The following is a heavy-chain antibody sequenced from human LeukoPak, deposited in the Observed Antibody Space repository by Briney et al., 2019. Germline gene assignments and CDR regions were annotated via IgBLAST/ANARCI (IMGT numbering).Heavy chain of an antibody. Sequence: EASVKVSCTASGYTFTSYDINWVRQATGQGLEWMGWMNPNSGNTGYAQKFQGRVTMTRNTSISTAYMELSSLRSEDTAVYYCARAMVPSDYYYYYGMDVWGQGTTVTVSS. D-gene: IGHD3-10*01. V-gene: IGHV1-8*01. CDR1: GYTFTSYD. J-gene: IGHJ6*02. CDR3: ARAMVPSDYYYYYGMDV. CDR2: MNPNSGNT.